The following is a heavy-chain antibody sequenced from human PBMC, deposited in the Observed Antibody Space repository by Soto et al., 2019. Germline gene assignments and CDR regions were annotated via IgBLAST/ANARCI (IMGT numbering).Heavy chain of an antibody. V-gene: IGHV1-18*01. J-gene: IGHJ5*02. Sequence: QVQLVQSGGEVKRPGASVKVSCKTSGYTFSNYGITWVRQAPGQPLEWLGWISLYSDGTNYAQKLQGRGSMTTDTSTTTAYMELRSLRSDATAVYYCARVVPGAEAWFGPWGQGTLVTVSS. CDR1: GYTFSNYG. CDR3: ARVVPGAEAWFGP. D-gene: IGHD2-2*01. CDR2: ISLYSDGT.